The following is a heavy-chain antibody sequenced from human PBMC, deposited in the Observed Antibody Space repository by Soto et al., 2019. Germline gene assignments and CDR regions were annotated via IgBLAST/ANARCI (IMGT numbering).Heavy chain of an antibody. V-gene: IGHV3-66*01. CDR3: ARDPFQVFGY. CDR2: IFSDGST. J-gene: IGHJ4*02. Sequence: EVQVVESGGGLVQPGGSLRLSCAASGFTVSNNYMSWVRQAPGKGLEWISVIFSDGSTYYADSVKGRFTISRDNSENTLYLQINSLKPEDTAVYYCARDPFQVFGYWGQGTLVTVSS. CDR1: GFTVSNNY.